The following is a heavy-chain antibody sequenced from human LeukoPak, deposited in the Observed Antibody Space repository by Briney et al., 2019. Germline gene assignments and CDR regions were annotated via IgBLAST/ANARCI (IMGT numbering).Heavy chain of an antibody. J-gene: IGHJ5*02. CDR3: ARERPLFGAIDH. CDR1: VFSLNDFE. Sequence: GGSLRLSCAAAVFSLNDFEMKWDRHAPGEGLEGVSLISISGSDFFYAGSVKGRFTIFRDNAKNSLFLQMNSLRVDDTAGFYCARERPLFGAIDHCGQVTVVTVSS. V-gene: IGHV3-48*03. CDR2: ISISGSDF. D-gene: IGHD3-16*01.